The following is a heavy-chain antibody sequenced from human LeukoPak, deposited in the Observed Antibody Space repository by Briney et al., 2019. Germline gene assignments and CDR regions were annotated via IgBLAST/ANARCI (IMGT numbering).Heavy chain of an antibody. V-gene: IGHV3-21*01. CDR2: ISSSSSYI. CDR3: ARGDRQWLVQIDY. D-gene: IGHD6-19*01. Sequence: GVSLRLSCAASGFTFSSYSMNWLRQAPGKGLEWVSSISSSSSYIYYADSVKGRFTISRDNAKNSLYLQMNSLRAEDTAVYYCARGDRQWLVQIDYWGQGTLVTVSS. CDR1: GFTFSSYS. J-gene: IGHJ4*02.